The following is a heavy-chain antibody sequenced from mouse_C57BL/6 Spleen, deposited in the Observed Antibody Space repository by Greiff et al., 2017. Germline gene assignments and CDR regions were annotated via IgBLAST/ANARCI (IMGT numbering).Heavy chain of an antibody. CDR2: INPSSGYT. Sequence: QVQLQQSGAELARPGASVKMSCKASGYTFTSYTMHWVKQRPGQGLEWIGYINPSSGYTKYNQKFKDKATLTADKSSSTAYMQLSSLTSEDSAVYYCARSNTYARYFDYWGQGTTLTVSS. J-gene: IGHJ2*01. CDR3: ARSNTYARYFDY. V-gene: IGHV1-4*01. CDR1: GYTFTSYT. D-gene: IGHD5-2*01.